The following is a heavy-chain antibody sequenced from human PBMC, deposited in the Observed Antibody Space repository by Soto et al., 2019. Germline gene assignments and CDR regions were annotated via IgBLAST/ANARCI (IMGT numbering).Heavy chain of an antibody. D-gene: IGHD2-15*01. Sequence: EVQLVESGGGLVKPGGSLRLSCAVSGFTFSMCSMNWVRQVPGKGLEWVSSISSSSNSINYADSVKGRFTISRDNAKNSLFLQMNSLRAEDTAVYYCASCSGGGCLQNYCMDVWGQGTTVTVSS. CDR2: ISSSSNSI. CDR1: GFTFSMCS. CDR3: ASCSGGGCLQNYCMDV. J-gene: IGHJ6*02. V-gene: IGHV3-21*01.